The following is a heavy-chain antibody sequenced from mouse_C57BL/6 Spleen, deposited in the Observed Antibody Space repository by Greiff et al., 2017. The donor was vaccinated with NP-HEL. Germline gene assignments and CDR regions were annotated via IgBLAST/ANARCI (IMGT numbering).Heavy chain of an antibody. CDR3: ARGSSQAWFAY. CDR2: IHPNSGST. J-gene: IGHJ3*01. Sequence: VKLQQPGAELVKPGASVKLSCKASGYTFTSYWMHWVKQRPGQGLEWIGIIHPNSGSTNYNEKFKSKATLTVDKSSSTAYMQLSSLTSEDSAVYYCARGSSQAWFAYWGQGTLVTVSA. D-gene: IGHD1-1*01. CDR1: GYTFTSYW. V-gene: IGHV1-64*01.